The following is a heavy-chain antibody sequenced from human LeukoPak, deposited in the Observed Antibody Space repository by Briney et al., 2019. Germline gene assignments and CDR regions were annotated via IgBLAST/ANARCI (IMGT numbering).Heavy chain of an antibody. CDR3: AREEASYCSSTSCYGIDY. J-gene: IGHJ4*02. Sequence: KPSETLSLTCTVSGDSVSSGSYYWSWIRQPPGKGLEWIGYIYYSGSTNYNPSLKSRVTISVDTSKNQFSLKLSSVTAADTAVYYWAREEASYCSSTSCYGIDYWGQGTLVTVSS. V-gene: IGHV4-61*01. CDR2: IYYSGST. CDR1: GDSVSSGSYY. D-gene: IGHD2-2*01.